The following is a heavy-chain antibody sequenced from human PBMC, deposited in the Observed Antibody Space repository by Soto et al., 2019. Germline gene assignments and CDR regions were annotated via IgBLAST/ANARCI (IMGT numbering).Heavy chain of an antibody. Sequence: PSETLSLTCTVSGGSMSSFYWSWIRQPPGKGLEWIGNVFYSGSTIYNPSLKSRVTISVDTSKNQFSLKLSSVTAADTAVYYCAKEFCDPNGCYGRWLDPWGQGTLVTVSS. D-gene: IGHD2-15*01. CDR2: VFYSGST. CDR1: GGSMSSFY. J-gene: IGHJ5*02. CDR3: AKEFCDPNGCYGRWLDP. V-gene: IGHV4-59*01.